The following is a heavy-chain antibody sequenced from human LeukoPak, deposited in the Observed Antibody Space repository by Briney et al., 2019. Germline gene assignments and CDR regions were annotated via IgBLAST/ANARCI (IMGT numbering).Heavy chain of an antibody. V-gene: IGHV3-9*01. J-gene: IGHJ4*02. D-gene: IGHD5-24*01. CDR2: ISWNSGSI. CDR1: GFTFDDYA. Sequence: GGSLRLSCAASGFTFDDYAMHWVRQAPGKGLEWVSGISWNSGSIGYADSVKGRFTISRDNAKNSLYLQMNSLRAEDSALYYCAKDNGRHGYPDYWGQGTLVTVSS. CDR3: AKDNGRHGYPDY.